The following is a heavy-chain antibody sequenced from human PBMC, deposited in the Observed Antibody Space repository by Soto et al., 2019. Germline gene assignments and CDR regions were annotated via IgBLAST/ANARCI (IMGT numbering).Heavy chain of an antibody. V-gene: IGHV1-69*01. CDR1: GGTFSRYS. J-gene: IGHJ4*02. Sequence: QVQLVQSGAEVKKPGSSVKISCKASGGTFSRYSINWVRQAPGHGLGWMGEIIPIIGTANYAQKFQGRVTITADESTSTAYMELSSLRSEDTAVYYCARDGGRHSGGIDYWGQGTLVTVSS. CDR3: ARDGGRHSGGIDY. D-gene: IGHD1-26*01. CDR2: IIPIIGTA.